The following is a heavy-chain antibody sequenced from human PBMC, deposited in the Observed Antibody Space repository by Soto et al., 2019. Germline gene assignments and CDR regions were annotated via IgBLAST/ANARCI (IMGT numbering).Heavy chain of an antibody. CDR3: VRDAPSRQSIFDR. CDR1: GFTFTSYW. V-gene: IGHV5-51*01. J-gene: IGHJ4*02. CDR2: IYPGDSDT. Sequence: GESLKISCQGSGFTFTSYWIGWVRQMPGKGLEWMGIIYPGDSDTRYSPSFQGQVTISADKSITTVYMELSSLRSDDTAVYYCVRDAPSRQSIFDRWGQGTLVTVSS. D-gene: IGHD3-3*01.